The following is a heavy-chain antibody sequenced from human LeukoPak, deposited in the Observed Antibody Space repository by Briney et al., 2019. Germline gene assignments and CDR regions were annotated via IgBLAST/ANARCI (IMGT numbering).Heavy chain of an antibody. V-gene: IGHV1-18*01. J-gene: IGHJ4*02. CDR2: ISAYNGNT. D-gene: IGHD6-13*01. Sequence: ASVKVSCKASGYTFTSYGISWVRQAPGQGLEWMGWISAYNGNTNYAQKLQGRVTMTTDTSTSTAYMELRSLRSDDTAVYYCALHSSSWYYFDYWGQGTLVTVSS. CDR3: ALHSSSWYYFDY. CDR1: GYTFTSYG.